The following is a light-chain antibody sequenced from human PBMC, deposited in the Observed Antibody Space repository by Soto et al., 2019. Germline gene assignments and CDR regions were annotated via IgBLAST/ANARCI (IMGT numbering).Light chain of an antibody. V-gene: IGKV3-20*01. CDR3: QQYGGAPFT. CDR1: QSVTSNY. CDR2: AVS. Sequence: EVVLTQSPGALSLSPGERATLSCRASQSVTSNYLAWYQQKSGQAPRLLIYAVSRRATGIPDRFSGSGSGTDFTLTSSRLEAEDLAVYYCQQYGGAPFTFGPGTKVDIK. J-gene: IGKJ3*01.